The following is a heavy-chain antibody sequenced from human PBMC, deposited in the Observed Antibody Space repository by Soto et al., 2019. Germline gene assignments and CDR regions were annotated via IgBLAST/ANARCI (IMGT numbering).Heavy chain of an antibody. D-gene: IGHD1-26*01. Sequence: EVQLLESGGGLVQPGGSLRLSCAASGFTFSTYAMSWVRQAPGKGLEWVSAISVSGGSTYYADSVKGRFTISRDNSKSVLYLQMNSLTAEDTAIYYCAKTSATLTHPFYDWGQGTLVTVSS. CDR3: AKTSATLTHPFYD. V-gene: IGHV3-23*01. CDR2: ISVSGGST. J-gene: IGHJ4*02. CDR1: GFTFSTYA.